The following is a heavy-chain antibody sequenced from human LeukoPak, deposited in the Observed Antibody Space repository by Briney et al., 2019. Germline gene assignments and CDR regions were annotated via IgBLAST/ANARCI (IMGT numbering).Heavy chain of an antibody. J-gene: IGHJ4*02. CDR1: GFTVSDYY. CDR2: ISSSSSYT. CDR3: VRGGRVTTVINY. D-gene: IGHD4-17*01. V-gene: IGHV3-11*03. Sequence: AGYLSLSSAGSGFTVSDYYMSWHRHAQGQGLEWVSDISSSSSYTNYADSVKGRFTISRDNAKNSLYLQMNSLRAEDTAVYYCVRGGRVTTVINYWGQGTLVTVSS.